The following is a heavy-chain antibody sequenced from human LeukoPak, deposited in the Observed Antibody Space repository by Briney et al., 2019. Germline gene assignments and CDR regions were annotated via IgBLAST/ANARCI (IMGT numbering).Heavy chain of an antibody. D-gene: IGHD3-10*01. CDR3: ATPGEVTMVRGVIRPKNYYYYYYMDV. Sequence: ASVKVSCKASGCTFIIYTITWVRQAPGQGLEWMGRIIPIFGTANYAQKLQGRVTITADKSTSTAYMELSSLRAEDTAVYYCATPGEVTMVRGVIRPKNYYYYYYMDVWGKGTTVTVSS. V-gene: IGHV1-69*08. J-gene: IGHJ6*03. CDR1: GCTFIIYT. CDR2: IIPIFGTA.